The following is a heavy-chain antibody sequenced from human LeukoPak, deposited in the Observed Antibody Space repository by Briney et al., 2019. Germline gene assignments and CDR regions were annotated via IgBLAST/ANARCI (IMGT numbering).Heavy chain of an antibody. CDR2: ISVSSSTI. Sequence: GGSLRLSCTASGFSFGSYGMHWVRQAPGKGLQWISYISVSSSTINYADSVRGRFTTSRDNAKNSLFLQLTSLRAEDTAVYYCARTTATMVTDVGYWGQGTLVIVSS. CDR1: GFSFGSYG. D-gene: IGHD4-23*01. J-gene: IGHJ4*02. V-gene: IGHV3-48*01. CDR3: ARTTATMVTDVGY.